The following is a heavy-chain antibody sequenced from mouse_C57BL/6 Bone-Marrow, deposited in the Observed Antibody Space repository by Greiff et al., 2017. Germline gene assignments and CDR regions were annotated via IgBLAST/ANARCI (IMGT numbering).Heavy chain of an antibody. D-gene: IGHD1-1*01. J-gene: IGHJ3*01. CDR3: ASPTYYGSSP. V-gene: IGHV1-64*01. CDR1: GYTFTSYW. CDR2: IHPNSGST. Sequence: VQLQQPGAELVKPGASVKLSCKASGYTFTSYWMHWVKQRPGQGLEWIGMIHPNSGSTNYNEKFKSKATLTVDKSSSTAYVQLSSLTSEDSAVYECASPTYYGSSPWGQGTLVTVSA.